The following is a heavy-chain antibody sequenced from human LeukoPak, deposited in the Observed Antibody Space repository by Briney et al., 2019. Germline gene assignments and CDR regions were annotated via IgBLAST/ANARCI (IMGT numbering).Heavy chain of an antibody. CDR3: ARRRPNYINTFDY. V-gene: IGHV4-59*08. Sequence: PSETLSLTCTVSGASISSYYWSWIRQPPGKGLEWIGYIYYSGSTNYNPSLKSRVTISVDTSKNQFSLKLTSVTAADTAVYYCARRRPNYINTFDYWGQGTLVTVSS. CDR2: IYYSGST. CDR1: GASISSYY. J-gene: IGHJ4*02. D-gene: IGHD3-10*01.